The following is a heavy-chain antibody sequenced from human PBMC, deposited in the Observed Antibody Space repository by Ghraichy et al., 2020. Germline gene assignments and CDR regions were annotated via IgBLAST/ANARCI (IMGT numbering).Heavy chain of an antibody. D-gene: IGHD1-1*01. CDR3: ARGLNVDY. V-gene: IGHV3-7*04. CDR2: IKQDGSDT. J-gene: IGHJ4*02. CDR1: GFTFSSFW. Sequence: GGSLRLSCAATGFTFSSFWMSWVRQAPGKELEWVANIKQDGSDTYYVDSVKGRFTISRDNAKNSLYLQMNSLRAEDTAVYYCARGLNVDYWGQGTLVTVSS.